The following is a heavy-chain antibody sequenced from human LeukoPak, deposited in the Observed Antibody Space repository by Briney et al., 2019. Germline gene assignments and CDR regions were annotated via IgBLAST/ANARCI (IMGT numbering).Heavy chain of an antibody. V-gene: IGHV4-59*12. CDR1: GGSISSYY. D-gene: IGHD1-26*01. CDR2: IYYSGST. Sequence: SETLSLTCTVSGGSISSYYWSWIRQPPGKGLEWIGYIYYSGSTNYNPSLKSRVTISVDKSKNQFSLKLSSVTAADTAVYYCARDLDEGAPDYWGQGTLVTVSS. CDR3: ARDLDEGAPDY. J-gene: IGHJ4*02.